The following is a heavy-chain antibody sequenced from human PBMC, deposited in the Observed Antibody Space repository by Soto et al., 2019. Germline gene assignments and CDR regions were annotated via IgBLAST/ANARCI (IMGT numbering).Heavy chain of an antibody. D-gene: IGHD6-13*01. CDR3: AKVTKRAAAGRYEYYKYGMDV. CDR2: ISGSGGSS. J-gene: IGHJ6*02. CDR1: GFAFSTYG. V-gene: IGHV3-23*01. Sequence: QLLQSGGALEHPGGSLRLSCTASGFAFSTYGMTWVRQAPGKGLEWVSVISGSGGSSYYAASVKGRCTISRDNSKNTLVLQMNGLRAEDTDVYYCAKVTKRAAAGRYEYYKYGMDVWGQGTTVTVSS.